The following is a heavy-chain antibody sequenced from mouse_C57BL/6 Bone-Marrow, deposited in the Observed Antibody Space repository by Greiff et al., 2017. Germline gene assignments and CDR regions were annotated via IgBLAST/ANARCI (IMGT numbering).Heavy chain of an antibody. CDR1: GYTFTSYG. J-gene: IGHJ2*01. D-gene: IGHD1-1*01. Sequence: QVQLKESGAELARPGASVKLSCKASGYTFTSYGISWVQQRTGQGLELIGDIYPRSGNTYYNEKFKGKATLTAAKSSSTAYLELRSLPSVNSAVYFCSRGTTVDYFEYGGQGTTLTVAS. CDR2: IYPRSGNT. V-gene: IGHV1-81*01. CDR3: SRGTTVDYFEY.